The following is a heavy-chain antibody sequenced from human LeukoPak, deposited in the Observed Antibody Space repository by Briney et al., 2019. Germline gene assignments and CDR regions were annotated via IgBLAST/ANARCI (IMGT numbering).Heavy chain of an antibody. CDR1: GFTLSSYW. CDR3: ARDPASEGIRFDP. J-gene: IGHJ5*02. V-gene: IGHV3-74*01. D-gene: IGHD6-13*01. Sequence: GGSLRLSCAASGFTLSSYWMHWVRQAPGKGLVWVSRINSDGSSTSYADSVKGRFTISRDNAKNTLYLQMNSLRAEDTAVYYCARDPASEGIRFDPWGQGTLVIVSS. CDR2: INSDGSST.